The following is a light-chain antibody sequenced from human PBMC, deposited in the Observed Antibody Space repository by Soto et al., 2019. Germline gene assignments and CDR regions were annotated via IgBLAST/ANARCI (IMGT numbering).Light chain of an antibody. CDR2: GAS. CDR3: QQYDTSHRT. J-gene: IGKJ1*01. V-gene: IGKV3-20*01. CDR1: QSVSTNR. Sequence: EIVLTQSPDTLSLSPGERATLSCRASQSVSTNRLAWYQQKPGQAPRLLIYGASTRATGIPDRFSGSGSGTDFTLTISRLEPADFAAYYCQQYDTSHRTFGQGTKVEI.